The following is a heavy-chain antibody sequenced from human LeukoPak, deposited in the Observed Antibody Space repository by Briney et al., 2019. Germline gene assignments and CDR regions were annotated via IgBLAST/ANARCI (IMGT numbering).Heavy chain of an antibody. CDR3: ARLDCSSTSCYN. CDR1: GGSISSYY. V-gene: IGHV4-4*07. J-gene: IGHJ4*02. CDR2: IYTSGST. Sequence: SETLSLTCTVSGGSISSYYWSWIRQPAGKGLEWIGRIYTSGSTNYNPSLKSRVTMLVDTSKNQFSLKLSSVTAADTAVYYCARLDCSSTSCYNWGQGTLVTVSS. D-gene: IGHD2-2*02.